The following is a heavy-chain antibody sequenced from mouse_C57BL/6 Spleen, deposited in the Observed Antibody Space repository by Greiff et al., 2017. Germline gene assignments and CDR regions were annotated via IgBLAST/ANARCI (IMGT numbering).Heavy chain of an antibody. CDR3: ARRVGDYLDY. CDR1: GFTFSSYA. CDR2: ISDGGSYT. V-gene: IGHV5-4*01. Sequence: EVQVVESGGGLVKPGGSLKLSCAASGFTFSSYAMSWVRQTPEKRLEWVATISDGGSYTYYPDNVKGRFTISRDNAKNHLSRQMSHLKSEDTARYYGARRVGDYLDYWGQGTTRTVSS. J-gene: IGHJ2*01. D-gene: IGHD1-1*02.